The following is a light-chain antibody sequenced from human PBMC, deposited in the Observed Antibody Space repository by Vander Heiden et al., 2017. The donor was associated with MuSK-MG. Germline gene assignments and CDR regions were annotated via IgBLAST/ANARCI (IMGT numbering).Light chain of an antibody. J-gene: IGKJ1*01. CDR2: KAS. CDR3: QQDNNYPWT. Sequence: DIQMTQSPSTLSASVGDRVTITCRASQSIGSWLAWYQQQPGKAPKLLVSKASNLESGVPSRFSGSGSGTEFTLTISSLQPDDLATYYCQQDNNYPWTFGQGTKVEIK. V-gene: IGKV1-5*03. CDR1: QSIGSW.